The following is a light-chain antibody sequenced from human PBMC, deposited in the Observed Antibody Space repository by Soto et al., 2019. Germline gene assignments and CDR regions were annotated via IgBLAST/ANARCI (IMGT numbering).Light chain of an antibody. CDR2: DAS. Sequence: EIVLTQSPATLSLSPGERATLSCRASQSIGSSLAWYQQKPGQAPRLLIYDASSRATGFPARFSGSGSGPDFTLTIGSLEPEDFAVYYCQQRSEWPRTFGQGTKVEIK. V-gene: IGKV3-11*01. CDR3: QQRSEWPRT. J-gene: IGKJ1*01. CDR1: QSIGSS.